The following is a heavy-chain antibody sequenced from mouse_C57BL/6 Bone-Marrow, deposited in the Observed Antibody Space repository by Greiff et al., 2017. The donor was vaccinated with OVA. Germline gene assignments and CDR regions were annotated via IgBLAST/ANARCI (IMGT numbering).Heavy chain of an antibody. Sequence: EVKLMESGAELVRPGASVKLSCTASGFNIKDDYMHWVKQRPEQGLEWIGWIDPENGDTEYASKFQGKATITADTSSNTAYLQLSSLTSEDTAVYYCTTGVCLGGQGTLVTVAA. CDR3: TTGVCL. CDR2: IDPENGDT. CDR1: GFNIKDDY. V-gene: IGHV14-4*01. J-gene: IGHJ3*01.